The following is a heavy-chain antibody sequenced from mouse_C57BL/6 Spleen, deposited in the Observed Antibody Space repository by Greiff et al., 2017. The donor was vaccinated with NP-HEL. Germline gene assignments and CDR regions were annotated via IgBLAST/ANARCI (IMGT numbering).Heavy chain of an antibody. J-gene: IGHJ4*01. CDR2: INPSNGGT. V-gene: IGHV1-53*01. CDR1: GYTFTSYW. Sequence: VKLQQPGTELVKPGASVKLSCKASGYTFTSYWMHWVKQRPGQGLEWIGNINPSNGGTNYNEKFKSKATLTVDKSSSTAYMQLSSLTSEDSAVYYCARRGIYDGLYPYAMDYWGQGTSVTVSS. D-gene: IGHD2-3*01. CDR3: ARRGIYDGLYPYAMDY.